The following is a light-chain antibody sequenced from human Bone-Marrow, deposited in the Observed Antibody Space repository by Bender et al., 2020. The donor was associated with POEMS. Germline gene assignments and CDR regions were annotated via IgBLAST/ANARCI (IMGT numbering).Light chain of an antibody. J-gene: IGLJ1*01. CDR3: CLYGSSSTSLYV. CDR1: SADVGTYNF. CDR2: EDN. Sequence: SALTQPASVSGSPGQSITISCTGTSADVGTYNFVSWYQQHPGKAPKLIIYEDNKRPSGVSDRFSGSKSGDTASLTISRLQAEDEDDYYCCLYGSSSTSLYVFATGTEVTVV. V-gene: IGLV2-23*01.